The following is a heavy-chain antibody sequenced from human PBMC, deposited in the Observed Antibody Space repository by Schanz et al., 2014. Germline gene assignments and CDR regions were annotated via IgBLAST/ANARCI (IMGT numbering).Heavy chain of an antibody. CDR2: IKISGDV. CDR3: VRDYNRGFDN. J-gene: IGHJ4*02. D-gene: IGHD7-27*01. Sequence: EVQLVESGGGLVQSGGSLRLSCAASGFSFSDYSMNWVRQAPGKGLEWISYIKISGDVFYTDSVKGRFTISRDNAKSSLYLQMSSLSDEDTSLYYCVRDYNRGFDNWGQGTLVTVSS. V-gene: IGHV3-48*02. CDR1: GFSFSDYS.